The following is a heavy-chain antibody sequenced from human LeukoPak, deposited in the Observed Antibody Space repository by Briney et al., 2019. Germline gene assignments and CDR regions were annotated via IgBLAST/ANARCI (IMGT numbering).Heavy chain of an antibody. Sequence: ASVKVSCKASGYTFTSYAMNWVRQAPGQGLEWMGWINTNTGNPTYAQGFTGRFVFSLDTSVSTAYLQISSLKAEDTAVYYCAREGTMIVVFPAGYYYYMDVWGKGTTVTVSS. J-gene: IGHJ6*03. D-gene: IGHD3-22*01. CDR3: AREGTMIVVFPAGYYYYMDV. CDR2: INTNTGNP. V-gene: IGHV7-4-1*02. CDR1: GYTFTSYA.